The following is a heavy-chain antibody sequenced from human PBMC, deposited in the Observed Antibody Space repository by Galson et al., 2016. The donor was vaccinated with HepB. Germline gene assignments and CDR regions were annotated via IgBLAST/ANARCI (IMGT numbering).Heavy chain of an antibody. V-gene: IGHV3-23*01. CDR3: IAASPPFRHSGGWSAWFDP. D-gene: IGHD6-19*01. J-gene: IGHJ5*02. CDR1: GFTFSNYD. CDR2: ISGSGDRT. Sequence: SLRLSCAASGFTFSNYDMSWVRQAPGKGLECVSSISGSGDRTYYPDFVKGRFTISRDNSKNTLYLKMNSLRGADTAVYYCIAASPPFRHSGGWSAWFDPWGQGTLVTVSS.